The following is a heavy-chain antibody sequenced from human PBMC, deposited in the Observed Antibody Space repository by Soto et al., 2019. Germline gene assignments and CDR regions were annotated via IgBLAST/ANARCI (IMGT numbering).Heavy chain of an antibody. V-gene: IGHV3-30-3*01. J-gene: IGHJ4*02. CDR1: GFTFSSYA. CDR2: ISYDGSNK. CDR3: AGESDIVATNPTFDY. Sequence: QVQLVESGGGVVQPGRSLRLSCAASGFTFSSYAMHWVRQAPGKGLEWVAVISYDGSNKYYADSVKGRFTISRDNSKNTLYLQMTRVRAEDTAVYYCAGESDIVATNPTFDYWGQGTLVTVSS. D-gene: IGHD5-12*01.